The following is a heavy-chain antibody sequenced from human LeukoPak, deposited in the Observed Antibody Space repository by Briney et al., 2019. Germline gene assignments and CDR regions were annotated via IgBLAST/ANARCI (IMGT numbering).Heavy chain of an antibody. CDR2: ISSSGSTI. CDR1: GFTFSSYE. CDR3: ARIGDCGDSRCYGGWFDP. D-gene: IGHD2-21*01. V-gene: IGHV3-48*03. Sequence: GGSLRLSCAASGFTFSSYEMNWVRQAPGKGLEWVSYISSSGSTIYYADSVKGRFTISRDNAKNSLYLQMNSLRAEDTAVYYCARIGDCGDSRCYGGWFDPWGHGILVTVSS. J-gene: IGHJ5*02.